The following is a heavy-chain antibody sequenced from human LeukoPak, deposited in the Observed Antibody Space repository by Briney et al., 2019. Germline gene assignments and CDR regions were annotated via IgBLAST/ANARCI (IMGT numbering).Heavy chain of an antibody. V-gene: IGHV1-2*02. CDR3: ARDPRDGYNTKYYFDY. D-gene: IGHD5-24*01. J-gene: IGHJ4*02. Sequence: ASVKVSCKASGYTFTGYYMHWVRQAPGQGLEWMGWINPNSGGTNYAQKFQGRVTMTRDTSISTAYMELSRLRSDDTAVYYCARDPRDGYNTKYYFDYRGQGTLVTVSS. CDR2: INPNSGGT. CDR1: GYTFTGYY.